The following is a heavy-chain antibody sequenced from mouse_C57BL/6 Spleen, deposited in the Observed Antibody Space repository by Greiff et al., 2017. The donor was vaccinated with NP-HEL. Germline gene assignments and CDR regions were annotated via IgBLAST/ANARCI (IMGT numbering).Heavy chain of an antibody. V-gene: IGHV5-9*01. CDR3: ARHDYYEAMDY. CDR2: ISGGGGNT. D-gene: IGHD1-1*01. J-gene: IGHJ4*01. CDR1: GFTFSSYT. Sequence: EVHLVESGGGLVKPGGSLKLSCAASGFTFSSYTMSWVRQTPEKRLEWVATISGGGGNTYYPDSVKGRFTISRDNAKNTLYLQMSSLRSEDTALYYCARHDYYEAMDYWGQGTSVTVSS.